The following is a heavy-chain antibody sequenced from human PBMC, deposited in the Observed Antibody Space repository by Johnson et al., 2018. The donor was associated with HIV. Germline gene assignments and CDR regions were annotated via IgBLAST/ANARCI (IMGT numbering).Heavy chain of an antibody. V-gene: IGHV3-7*03. J-gene: IGHJ3*02. CDR3: AKDKAGGWAFDI. D-gene: IGHD6-19*01. CDR2: ITQDASGK. Sequence: VQLVESGGGVVQPGRSLRLSCAASGFTFSSYAVHWVRQAPGNGLEWVANITQDASGKYYVDVVMGRFSICRDNAKNSLSLLMNNLRVEDTAVYYGAKDKAGGWAFDIWGQGTMVTVSS. CDR1: GFTFSSYA.